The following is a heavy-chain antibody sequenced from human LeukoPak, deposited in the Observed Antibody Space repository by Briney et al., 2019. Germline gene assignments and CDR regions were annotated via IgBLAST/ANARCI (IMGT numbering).Heavy chain of an antibody. CDR3: ARSGIAVAGRGWFDP. V-gene: IGHV4-34*01. CDR1: GGSFSGYY. CDR2: INHSGST. Sequence: SETLSLTCAVYGGSFSGYYWSWIRQPPGKGLEWIGEINHSGSTNYNPSLKSRVTISVDTSKNQFSLKLSAVTAADTAVYYCARSGIAVAGRGWFDPWGQGTLVTVSS. D-gene: IGHD6-19*01. J-gene: IGHJ5*02.